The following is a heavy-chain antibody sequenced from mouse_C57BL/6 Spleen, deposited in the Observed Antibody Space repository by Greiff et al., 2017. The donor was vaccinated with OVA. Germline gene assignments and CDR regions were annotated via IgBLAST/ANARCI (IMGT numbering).Heavy chain of an antibody. CDR1: GYAFSSYW. V-gene: IGHV1-80*01. Sequence: QVQLQQSGAELVKPGASVKISCKASGYAFSSYWMNWVKQRPGKGLEWIGQIYPGDGDTNYNGKFKGKATLTADKSSSTAYMQLSSLTSEDSAVYFCASGGPTGYAMDYWGQGPSVTVSS. J-gene: IGHJ4*01. CDR2: IYPGDGDT. CDR3: ASGGPTGYAMDY.